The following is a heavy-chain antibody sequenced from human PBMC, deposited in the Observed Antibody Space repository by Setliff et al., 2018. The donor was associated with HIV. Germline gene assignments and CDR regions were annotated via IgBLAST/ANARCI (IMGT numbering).Heavy chain of an antibody. J-gene: IGHJ6*02. D-gene: IGHD3-9*01. V-gene: IGHV4-30-4*08. CDR1: GASIRSGDYY. CDR3: ARGKRRYFDGYYYYYGMDV. Sequence: SETLSLTCTVSGASIRSGDYYWSWIRQPPGKDLEWIGYIYYSGSTYYNPSLKSRITISVDTSKNQFSLNLDSVTAADTAVYYCARGKRRYFDGYYYYYGMDVWGQGTTVTVSS. CDR2: IYYSGST.